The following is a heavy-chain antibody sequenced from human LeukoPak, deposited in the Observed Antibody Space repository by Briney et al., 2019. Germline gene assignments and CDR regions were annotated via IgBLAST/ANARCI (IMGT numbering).Heavy chain of an antibody. D-gene: IGHD1-7*01. CDR1: GFTLSSHW. V-gene: IGHV3-7*01. J-gene: IGHJ4*02. Sequence: TGGSLRLSCAASGFTLSSHWMSWVRQAPGKGLEWVANIKQDGSEKYYVGSVKGRFTISRDDAKNSMYLQMNSLRAEDTAVYYCARWEIRGTAHQLDYWGQGTLVTVSS. CDR2: IKQDGSEK. CDR3: ARWEIRGTAHQLDY.